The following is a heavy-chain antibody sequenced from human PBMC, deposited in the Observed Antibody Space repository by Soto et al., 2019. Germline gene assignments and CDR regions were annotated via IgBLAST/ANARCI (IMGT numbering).Heavy chain of an antibody. D-gene: IGHD2-2*01. CDR1: GGSFSGYY. Sequence: QVQLQQWGAGLLKPSETLSLTCAVYGGSFSGYYWSWIRQPPGKGLEWIGEINHSGSTNYNPSLKGRVTISVDPSKNQFSLKLSSVTAADTAVYYCARARVIVPAVFGMDVWGQGTTVTVSS. V-gene: IGHV4-34*01. J-gene: IGHJ6*02. CDR2: INHSGST. CDR3: ARARVIVPAVFGMDV.